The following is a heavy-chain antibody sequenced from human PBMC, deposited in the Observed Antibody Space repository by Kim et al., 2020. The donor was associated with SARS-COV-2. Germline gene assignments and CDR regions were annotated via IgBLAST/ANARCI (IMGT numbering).Heavy chain of an antibody. CDR3: ASVLSPWGLLNRGDY. CDR2: ISSSSYI. Sequence: GGSLRLSCAASGFTFSSYSMNWVRQAPGKGLEWVSSISSSSYIYYADSVKGRFTISRDNAKNSLYLQMNSLRAEDTAVYYCASVLSPWGLLNRGDYWGQGTLVTVS. D-gene: IGHD1-26*01. CDR1: GFTFSSYS. J-gene: IGHJ4*02. V-gene: IGHV3-21*01.